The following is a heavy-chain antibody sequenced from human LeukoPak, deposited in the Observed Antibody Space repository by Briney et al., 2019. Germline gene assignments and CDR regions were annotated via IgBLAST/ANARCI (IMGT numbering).Heavy chain of an antibody. J-gene: IGHJ6*03. D-gene: IGHD5-18*01. V-gene: IGHV1-2*02. CDR2: INPNSGGT. Sequence: GASVKVSCKASGGTFTGYYMHWVRQAPGQGLEWMGWINPNSGGTNYAQKFQGRVTMTRDTSISTAYMELSRLRSDDTAVYYCARVNWELWLLHYYYYMDVWGKGTTVTVSS. CDR1: GGTFTGYY. CDR3: ARVNWELWLLHYYYYMDV.